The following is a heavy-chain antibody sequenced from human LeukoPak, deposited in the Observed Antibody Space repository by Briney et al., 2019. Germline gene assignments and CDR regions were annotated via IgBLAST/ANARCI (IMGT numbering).Heavy chain of an antibody. V-gene: IGHV1-69*04. CDR3: ASQLPYSSGWYSPLDY. Sequence: SVKVSCKASGGTFSCYAISWVRQAPGQGLEWMGRIIPILGIANYAQKFQGRVTITADKSTSTAYMELSSLRSEDTAVYYCASQLPYSSGWYSPLDYWGQGTLVTVSS. CDR1: GGTFSCYA. D-gene: IGHD6-19*01. CDR2: IIPILGIA. J-gene: IGHJ4*02.